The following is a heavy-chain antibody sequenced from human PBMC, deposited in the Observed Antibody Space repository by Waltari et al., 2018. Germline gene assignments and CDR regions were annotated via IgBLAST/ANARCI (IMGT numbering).Heavy chain of an antibody. V-gene: IGHV3-30-3*01. J-gene: IGHJ3*02. CDR2: ISYDGSNK. Sequence: QVQLVESGGGVVKAGRSRRLSCAASGFPFISYAMHWVRQAPGKGLEWVAVISYDGSNKYYADSVKGRFTISRDNSKNSLYLQMNSLRAEDTAVYYCAKDLDAFDIWGQGTMVTVSS. CDR3: AKDLDAFDI. CDR1: GFPFISYA.